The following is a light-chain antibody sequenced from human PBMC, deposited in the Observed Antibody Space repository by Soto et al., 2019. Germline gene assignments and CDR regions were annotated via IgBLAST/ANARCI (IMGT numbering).Light chain of an antibody. CDR3: QQYGSSPSIT. CDR2: GAS. J-gene: IGKJ5*01. CDR1: QSVSSSY. V-gene: IGKV3-20*01. Sequence: EIVLTQSPGTLSLSPRERATLSCRASQSVSSSYLAWYQQKPGQAPRLLIYGASSRATGIPDRFSGSGSGIDFALTISRLEPEDFAVYYCQQYGSSPSITFGQGTRLEIK.